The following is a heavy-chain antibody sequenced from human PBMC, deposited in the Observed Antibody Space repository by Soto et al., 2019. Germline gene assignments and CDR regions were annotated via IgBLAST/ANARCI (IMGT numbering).Heavy chain of an antibody. CDR3: ARGGTVVTGEVDY. Sequence: PXXTLSLPFTVSGGSVSSGSYYWSSIRQPPGKGLEWIGYIYYSGSTNYNPSLKSRVTISVDTSKNQFSLKLSSVHAADTAVYYCARGGTVVTGEVDYWGQGTLVTVSS. CDR2: IYYSGST. J-gene: IGHJ4*02. V-gene: IGHV4-61*01. D-gene: IGHD7-27*01. CDR1: GGSVSSGSYY.